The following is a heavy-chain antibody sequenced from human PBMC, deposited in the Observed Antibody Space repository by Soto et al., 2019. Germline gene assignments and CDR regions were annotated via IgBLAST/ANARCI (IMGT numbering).Heavy chain of an antibody. V-gene: IGHV3-13*01. Sequence: EVQLVESGGGLVQPGGSLRLSCAASGFTFSSHDMHWVRQVTGKGVEWVSGIDSAGDAKYPASVKGRFTISRENAKNSLYLKMKSLRVEDTAVYYCTRGGIWGVSWSWLDTWGQGTLVTVSS. J-gene: IGHJ5*02. CDR3: TRGGIWGVSWSWLDT. CDR1: GFTFSSHD. D-gene: IGHD3-10*01. CDR2: IDSAGDA.